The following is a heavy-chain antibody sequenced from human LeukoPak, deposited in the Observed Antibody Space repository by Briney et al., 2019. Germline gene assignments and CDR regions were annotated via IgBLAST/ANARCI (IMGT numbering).Heavy chain of an antibody. CDR3: AREGYCSGGSCYSGNYYYYYGMYV. CDR2: ISAYNGNT. CDR1: GYTFTGYY. D-gene: IGHD2-15*01. J-gene: IGHJ6*02. V-gene: IGHV1-18*04. Sequence: ASVKVSCKASGYTFTGYYMHWVRQAPGQGLEWMGWISAYNGNTNYAQKLQGRVTMTTDTSTSTAYMELRSLRSDDTAVYYCAREGYCSGGSCYSGNYYYYYGMYVWGQGTTVTVSS.